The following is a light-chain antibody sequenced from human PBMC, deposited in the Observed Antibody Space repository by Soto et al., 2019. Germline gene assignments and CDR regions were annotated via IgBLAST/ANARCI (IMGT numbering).Light chain of an antibody. CDR2: DAS. V-gene: IGKV3-20*01. CDR1: QSVSNNY. Sequence: EAVLTQSPGTLSLSPGERATLSCRARQSVSNNYVAWYQQKPGQPPRLLIYDASSRATGIPDRFSGSGSGTDFILTISRLEPEDLAVYYCQQYDGSPITFGQGTRLEIK. J-gene: IGKJ5*01. CDR3: QQYDGSPIT.